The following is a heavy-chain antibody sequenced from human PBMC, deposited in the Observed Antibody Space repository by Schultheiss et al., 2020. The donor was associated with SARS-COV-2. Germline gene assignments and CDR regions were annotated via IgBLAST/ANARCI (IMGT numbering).Heavy chain of an antibody. CDR2: LYSGGST. V-gene: IGHV3-23*03. Sequence: GGSLRLSCGASGFTFSSYAMSWVRQAPGKGLEWVSVLYSGGSTYYADSVKGRFTISRDNSKNTLYLQMNSLRAEDTAVYYCARCSFYDSSGYYDYWGQGTLVTVSS. D-gene: IGHD3-22*01. CDR1: GFTFSSYA. CDR3: ARCSFYDSSGYYDY. J-gene: IGHJ4*02.